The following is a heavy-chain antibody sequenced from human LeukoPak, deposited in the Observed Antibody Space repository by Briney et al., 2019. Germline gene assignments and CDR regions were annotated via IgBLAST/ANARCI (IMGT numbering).Heavy chain of an antibody. CDR1: GYTFTSYY. CDR3: ARDLLRLGELSLQSY. Sequence: ASVKVSCKASGYTFTSYYMHWVRQAPGQGLEWMGWISAYNGNTNYAQKLQGRVTMTTDTSTSTAYMELRSLRSDDTAVYYCARDLLRLGELSLQSYWGQGTLVTVSS. V-gene: IGHV1-18*04. D-gene: IGHD3-16*02. CDR2: ISAYNGNT. J-gene: IGHJ4*02.